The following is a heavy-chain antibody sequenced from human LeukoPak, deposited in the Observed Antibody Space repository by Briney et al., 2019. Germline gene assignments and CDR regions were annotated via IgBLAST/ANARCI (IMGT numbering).Heavy chain of an antibody. CDR3: ARVVVVPAAIYYYGMDV. J-gene: IGHJ6*02. D-gene: IGHD2-2*01. Sequence: GGSLRLSCAASGFTFSSYSMNWVRQAPGKGLEWVSSISSSSSYIYYADSVKGRFTISRDNAKSSLYLQMNSLRAEDTAVYYCARVVVVPAAIYYYGMDVWGQGTTVTVSS. CDR2: ISSSSSYI. V-gene: IGHV3-21*01. CDR1: GFTFSSYS.